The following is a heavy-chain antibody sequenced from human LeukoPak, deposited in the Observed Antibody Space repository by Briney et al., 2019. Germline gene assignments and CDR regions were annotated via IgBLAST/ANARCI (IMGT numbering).Heavy chain of an antibody. J-gene: IGHJ4*02. D-gene: IGHD6-25*01. CDR3: TRGGVRSTPNFDY. V-gene: IGHV3-64*01. Sequence: PGGSLRLSCVASGFTFSSHGMYWVRQGPGKGLEFVSAITSNGGSTFYAKSVKGRFTISRDNSKNTLYLQMGSLTADDMAVYYCTRGGVRSTPNFDYWGQGSLVTVSS. CDR1: GFTFSSHG. CDR2: ITSNGGST.